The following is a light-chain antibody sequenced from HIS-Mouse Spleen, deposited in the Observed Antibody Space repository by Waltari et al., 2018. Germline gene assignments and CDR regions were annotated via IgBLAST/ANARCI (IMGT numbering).Light chain of an antibody. J-gene: IGKJ2*01. V-gene: IGKV1-5*03. CDR2: KAS. CDR1: QSISSW. Sequence: DIQMTQSPSTLSASVGDRITITCRASQSISSWLAWYQQKPGKAPKLLIYKASSLESGVPSRFSGSGSGTEFTLTISSLQPDDFATYYCQQYNSYPYTFGQGTKLEIK. CDR3: QQYNSYPYT.